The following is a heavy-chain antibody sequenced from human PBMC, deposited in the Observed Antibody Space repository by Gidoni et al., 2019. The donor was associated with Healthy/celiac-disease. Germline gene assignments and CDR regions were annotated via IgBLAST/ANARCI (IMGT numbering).Heavy chain of an antibody. J-gene: IGHJ4*02. CDR2: INPSGGST. CDR3: ARIQMAGTPPFDY. Sequence: INPSGGSTSYAQKFQGRVTMTRDTSTSTVYMELSSLRSEDTAVYYCARIQMAGTPPFDYWGQGTLVTVSS. V-gene: IGHV1-46*03. D-gene: IGHD6-19*01.